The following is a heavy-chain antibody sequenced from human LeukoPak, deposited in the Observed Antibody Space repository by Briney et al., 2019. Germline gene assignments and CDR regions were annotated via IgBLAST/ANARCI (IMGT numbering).Heavy chain of an antibody. Sequence: SETLSLTCTVSGRSISSHYWSWIRQPPGKGLEWHGYIYYSGSTNHNPSLKSRVTISVDTSKNQFSLKLSSVTAADTAVYYCARLGDIVVVPAAFDIWGQGTMVTVSS. J-gene: IGHJ3*02. CDR1: GRSISSHY. CDR2: IYYSGST. D-gene: IGHD2-2*01. V-gene: IGHV4-59*11. CDR3: ARLGDIVVVPAAFDI.